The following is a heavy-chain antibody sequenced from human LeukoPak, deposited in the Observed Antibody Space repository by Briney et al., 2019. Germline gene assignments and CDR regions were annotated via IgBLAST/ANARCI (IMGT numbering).Heavy chain of an antibody. J-gene: IGHJ4*02. V-gene: IGHV4-4*07. CDR1: GGSISSYY. Sequence: PSETLSLTCTVSGGSISSYYWSWIRQPAGKGLEWIGHMYTTGSTNYNPSLKSRVTMAVDTSKNQFSLKMSSVTAADTAVYYCARDLGAGHVDYWGQGILVTVSS. CDR3: ARDLGAGHVDY. CDR2: MYTTGST. D-gene: IGHD1-26*01.